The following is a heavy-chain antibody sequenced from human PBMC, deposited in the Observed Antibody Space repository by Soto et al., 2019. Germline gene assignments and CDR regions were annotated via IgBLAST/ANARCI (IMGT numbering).Heavy chain of an antibody. V-gene: IGHV4-39*01. Sequence: TLSLTCTVSGGSISSSSYYWGWIRQPPGKGLEWIGSIYYSGSTYYNPSLKSRVTISVDTSKNQFSLKLSSVTAADTAVYYCARHNLRDYYDSSGYYYFDYWGQGTLVTVSS. CDR2: IYYSGST. D-gene: IGHD3-22*01. J-gene: IGHJ4*02. CDR3: ARHNLRDYYDSSGYYYFDY. CDR1: GGSISSSSYY.